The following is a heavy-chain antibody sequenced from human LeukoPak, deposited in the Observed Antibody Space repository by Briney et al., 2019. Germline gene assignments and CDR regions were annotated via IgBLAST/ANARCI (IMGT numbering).Heavy chain of an antibody. CDR1: GGSISSGGYS. V-gene: IGHV4-30-4*07. D-gene: IGHD5-24*01. CDR3: ARSGGSRRWLHLSLDY. J-gene: IGHJ4*02. Sequence: SQTLSLTCAVSGGSISSGGYSWSWIRQPPGKGLEWIGYIYYSGSTYYNPSLKSRVTISVDTSKNQFSLKLSSVTAADTAVYYCARSGGSRRWLHLSLDYWGQGTLVTVSS. CDR2: IYYSGST.